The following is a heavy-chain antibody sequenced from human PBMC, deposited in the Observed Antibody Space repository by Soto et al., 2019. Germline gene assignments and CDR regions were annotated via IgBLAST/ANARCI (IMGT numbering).Heavy chain of an antibody. CDR3: ARDPASFTMIPFGLMDV. CDR1: GFTFSSYA. D-gene: IGHD3-22*01. J-gene: IGHJ6*02. Sequence: VQLVESGGGVVQPGRSLRLSCAASGFTFSSYAMHWVRQAPGKGLEWVAVISYDGSNKYYADSVKGRFTISRDNSKNTLYLQMNSLRAEDTAVYYCARDPASFTMIPFGLMDVWGQGTTVTVSS. V-gene: IGHV3-30-3*01. CDR2: ISYDGSNK.